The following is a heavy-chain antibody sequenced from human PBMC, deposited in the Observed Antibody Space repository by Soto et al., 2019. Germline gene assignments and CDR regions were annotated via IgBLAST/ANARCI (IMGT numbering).Heavy chain of an antibody. V-gene: IGHV3-74*01. CDR2: INSDGSST. J-gene: IGHJ6*02. D-gene: IGHD2-21*02. Sequence: GGSLRLSCAASGFTFSSDGMHWVRQAPGKGLVWVSRINSDGSSTSYAASVKGRFTISRDNAKNSLYLQMNSLRAEDTAVYYCARAYCGGDCYFGEWYGMDVWGQGTTVTVSS. CDR1: GFTFSSDG. CDR3: ARAYCGGDCYFGEWYGMDV.